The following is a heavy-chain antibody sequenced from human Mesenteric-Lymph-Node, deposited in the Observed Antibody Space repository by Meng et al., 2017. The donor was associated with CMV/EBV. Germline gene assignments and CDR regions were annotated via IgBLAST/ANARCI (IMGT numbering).Heavy chain of an antibody. CDR1: GFTFSSYS. CDR2: ISSSSSYI. V-gene: IGHV3-21*01. J-gene: IGHJ3*02. Sequence: GGSLRLSCAASGFTFSSYSMNWVRQAPGKGLEWVSSISSSSSYIYYADSVKGRFTISRDNAKNSLYLQMNSLRAEDTAVYYCAREGPRYYYDSSADAFDIWGQGTMVTVSS. D-gene: IGHD3-22*01. CDR3: AREGPRYYYDSSADAFDI.